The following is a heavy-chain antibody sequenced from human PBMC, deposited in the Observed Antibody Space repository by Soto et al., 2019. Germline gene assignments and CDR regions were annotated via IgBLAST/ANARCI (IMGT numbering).Heavy chain of an antibody. CDR2: INTDNGNT. J-gene: IGHJ4*02. D-gene: IGHD3-10*01. V-gene: IGHV1-3*04. CDR1: GYTFTSYA. Sequence: QVQLVQSGAEVKKPGASVKLSCKASGYTFTSYAIHWVRQAPGQRLECMGWINTDNGNTKYSQKFQGRVTITRDASASTAYMELSSLRSKDTAVYFCARAPSGYYFDNRGQGTLVTVSS. CDR3: ARAPSGYYFDN.